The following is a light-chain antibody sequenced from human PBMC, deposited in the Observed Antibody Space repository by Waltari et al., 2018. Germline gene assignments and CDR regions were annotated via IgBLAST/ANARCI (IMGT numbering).Light chain of an antibody. V-gene: IGKV1-33*01. CDR2: DTS. Sequence: DIQMTQSPSSLAASVGDRVTITCQASQDITIYLNWYQQKPGKAPKLLIYDTSKLGTGVPSRFSGSGSGTHFTFTISSLQPEDIATYYCQVSFHFPLTFGGGTKLEIK. J-gene: IGKJ4*01. CDR1: QDITIY. CDR3: QVSFHFPLT.